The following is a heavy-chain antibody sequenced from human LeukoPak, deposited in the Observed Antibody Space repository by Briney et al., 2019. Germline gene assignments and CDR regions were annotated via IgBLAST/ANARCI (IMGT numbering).Heavy chain of an antibody. V-gene: IGHV3-64D*06. D-gene: IGHD6-19*01. CDR3: VKDGVGGWNLDF. CDR2: ISRNGETT. CDR1: GFTFSSYY. Sequence: GGSLRLSCSASGFTFSSYYMHWVRQAPGRGLEYVSCISRNGETTYYADSVKGRFTISRDNSKSTLYLQMSSLRTEDTAVYYCVKDGVGGWNLDFWGQGAQVTVPS. J-gene: IGHJ4*02.